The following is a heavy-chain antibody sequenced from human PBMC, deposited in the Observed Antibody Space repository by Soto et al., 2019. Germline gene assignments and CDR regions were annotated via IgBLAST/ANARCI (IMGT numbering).Heavy chain of an antibody. D-gene: IGHD3-10*01. CDR1: GFTFSSYS. J-gene: IGHJ3*02. Sequence: GGSLRLSCAASGFTFSSYSMNWVRQAPGKGLEWVSSISSSSSYIYYADSVKGRFTISRDNAKNSLYLQMNSLRAEDTAVYYCARDLPELWFGELLKPDAFDIWGQGTMVTV. CDR2: ISSSSSYI. CDR3: ARDLPELWFGELLKPDAFDI. V-gene: IGHV3-21*01.